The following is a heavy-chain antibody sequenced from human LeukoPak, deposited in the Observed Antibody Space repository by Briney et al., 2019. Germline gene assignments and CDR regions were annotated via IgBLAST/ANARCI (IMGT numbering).Heavy chain of an antibody. CDR3: ARTPARIVVVTAFDY. D-gene: IGHD2-21*02. Sequence: SETLSLTCTVSGGSISSSSYYWGWIRQPPGKGLEWIGSIYYSGSTYYNPSLKSRVTISVDTSKNQFSLKLSSVTAADTAVYYCARTPARIVVVTAFDYWGQGTLVTVSS. CDR2: IYYSGST. CDR1: GGSISSSSYY. J-gene: IGHJ4*02. V-gene: IGHV4-39*07.